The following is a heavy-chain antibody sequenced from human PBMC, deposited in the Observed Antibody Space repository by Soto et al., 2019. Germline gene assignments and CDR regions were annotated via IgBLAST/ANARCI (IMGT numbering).Heavy chain of an antibody. CDR2: ITTDGDST. Sequence: GSLRLSCSVSGFTFSNYAMHWVRRASGKGLEYVSGITTDGDSTWHADSVKDRFTISRDNSKNTLFLQMSSLRVEDTAIYCCVKGNQLLRYYFEFWGPGTLVTV. J-gene: IGHJ4*01. CDR1: GFTFSNYA. CDR3: VKGNQLLRYYFEF. V-gene: IGHV3-64D*06. D-gene: IGHD2-15*01.